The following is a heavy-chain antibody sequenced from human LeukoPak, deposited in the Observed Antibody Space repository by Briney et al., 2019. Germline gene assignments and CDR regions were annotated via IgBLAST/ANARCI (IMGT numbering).Heavy chain of an antibody. CDR3: ARVNPHYPFDP. D-gene: IGHD1-14*01. J-gene: IGHJ5*02. Sequence: SETLSLTCAVSGGSISSGGYSWSWIRQPPGKGLEWIGYIYYSGSTYYNPSLKSRVTISVDTSKNQFSLKLSSVTAADTAVYYCARVNPHYPFDPWGQGTLVTVSS. CDR1: GGSISSGGYS. CDR2: IYYSGST. V-gene: IGHV4-30-4*07.